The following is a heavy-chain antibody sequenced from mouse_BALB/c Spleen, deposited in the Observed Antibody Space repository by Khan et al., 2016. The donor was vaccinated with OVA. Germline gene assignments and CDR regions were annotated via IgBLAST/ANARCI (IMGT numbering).Heavy chain of an antibody. CDR3: ARGYWYFDV. Sequence: QIQLVQSGPEPKKPGETVKISCKASGYTFTNHGMNWVKQAPGKGLKWMGWINTYTGEPTYADDFKGRFAFSLETSASTAYLQINNLKNEDMAPYFCARGYWYFDVWGAGTTVTVSS. CDR1: GYTFTNHG. V-gene: IGHV9-1*02. J-gene: IGHJ1*01. CDR2: INTYTGEP.